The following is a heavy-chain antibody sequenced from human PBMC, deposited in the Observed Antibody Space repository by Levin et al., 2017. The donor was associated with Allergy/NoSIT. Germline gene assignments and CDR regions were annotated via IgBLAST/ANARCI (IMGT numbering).Heavy chain of an antibody. CDR3: ARDWEALLSMIVVTYYLDY. CDR1: GYSFTSYG. V-gene: IGHV1-18*01. CDR2: ISAYNGNT. Sequence: ASVKVSCKASGYSFTSYGISWVRQAPGQGLEWMGWISAYNGNTKYAHKFQGRVSMTTDTSTSTAYMELRSLRPDDTGVYYCARDWEALLSMIVVTYYLDYWGQGTLVTVSS. J-gene: IGHJ4*02. D-gene: IGHD3-22*01.